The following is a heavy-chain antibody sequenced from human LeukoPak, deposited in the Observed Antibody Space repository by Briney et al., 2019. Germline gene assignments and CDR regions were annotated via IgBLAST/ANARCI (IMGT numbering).Heavy chain of an antibody. CDR3: AKGRIAVAGGNDTFDI. CDR1: GFTFSSYG. J-gene: IGHJ3*02. Sequence: GGSLRLSCAASGFTFSSYGMHWVRQAQGKGLEGVAVIWYDGSNKYYADSVKGRFTISRDNSKNTLYLQMNSLRAEDTAVYYCAKGRIAVAGGNDTFDIWGQGTMVTVSS. V-gene: IGHV3-33*06. D-gene: IGHD6-19*01. CDR2: IWYDGSNK.